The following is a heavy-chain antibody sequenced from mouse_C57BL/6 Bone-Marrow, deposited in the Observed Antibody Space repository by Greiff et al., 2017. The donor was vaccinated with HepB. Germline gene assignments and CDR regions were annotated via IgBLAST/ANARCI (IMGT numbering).Heavy chain of an antibody. CDR2: IYPRSGNT. CDR1: GYTFTSYG. V-gene: IGHV1-81*01. J-gene: IGHJ4*01. D-gene: IGHD2-4*01. Sequence: VQLVESGAELARPGASVKLSCKASGYTFTSYGISWVKQRTGQGLEWIGEIYPRSGNTYYNEKFKGKATLTADKSSSPAYMELRGLTSVDSAVYFCARGGLRRRAMDYWGQGTSVTVSS. CDR3: ARGGLRRRAMDY.